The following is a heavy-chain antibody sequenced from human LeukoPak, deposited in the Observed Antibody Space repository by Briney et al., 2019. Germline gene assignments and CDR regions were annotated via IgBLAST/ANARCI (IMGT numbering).Heavy chain of an antibody. CDR1: GGSISSGGYS. V-gene: IGHV4-30-2*01. J-gene: IGHJ4*02. Sequence: SETLSLTCAVSGGSISSGGYSWSWIRQPPGKGLEWIGYIHHSGSTYYSPSLKSRVTISVDRSKNQFSLKLSSVTAADTAVYYCAALGNYGDYVGYYFDYWGQGTLVTVSS. CDR2: IHHSGST. D-gene: IGHD4-17*01. CDR3: AALGNYGDYVGYYFDY.